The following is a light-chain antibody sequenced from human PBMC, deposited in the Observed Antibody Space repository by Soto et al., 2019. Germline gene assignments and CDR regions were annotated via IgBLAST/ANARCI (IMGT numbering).Light chain of an antibody. CDR2: GAS. CDR1: QSVGSN. V-gene: IGKV3-15*01. CDR3: QQYYDWPWT. J-gene: IGKJ1*01. Sequence: ITLSPCSLSVPKGERAALYCRASQSVGSNLAWYQRKPGQAPRLLIYGASTRATGIPSRFSGSGSGTEFTLTISSLQSEDFAVYYCQQYYDWPWTFGQGTKVDI.